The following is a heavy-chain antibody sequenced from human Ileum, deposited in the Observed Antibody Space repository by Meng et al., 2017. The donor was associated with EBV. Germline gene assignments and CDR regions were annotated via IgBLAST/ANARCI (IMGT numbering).Heavy chain of an antibody. D-gene: IGHD3-22*01. V-gene: IGHV4-28*01. CDR2: LYYSGST. Sequence: QVAPHDARPGLVKPSDTLSLTCAVSGYSRSSTNWWGWIRQPPGKGLEWIGYLYYSGSTSYNPSLKSRVTMSVDTSKNQFSLNLNSVTAVDTAVYYCARNVPGTSAYYDWGQGTLVTVSS. CDR1: GYSRSSTNW. J-gene: IGHJ4*02. CDR3: ARNVPGTSAYYD.